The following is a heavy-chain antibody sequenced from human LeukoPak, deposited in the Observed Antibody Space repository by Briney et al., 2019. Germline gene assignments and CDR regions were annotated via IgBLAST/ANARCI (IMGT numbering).Heavy chain of an antibody. CDR2: INPSGGST. CDR3: AREPRDIVVVPAAIENWFDP. V-gene: IGHV1-46*01. CDR1: GYTFTSYY. J-gene: IGHJ5*02. D-gene: IGHD2-2*02. Sequence: GASVKVSCKASGYTFTSYYMHWVRQAPGQGLEWMGIINPSGGSTSYAQKSQGRVTMTRDTSTSTVYMELSSLRSEDTAVYYCAREPRDIVVVPAAIENWFDPWGQGTLVTVSS.